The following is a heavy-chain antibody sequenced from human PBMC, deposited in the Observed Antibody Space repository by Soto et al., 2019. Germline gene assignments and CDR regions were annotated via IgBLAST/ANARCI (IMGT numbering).Heavy chain of an antibody. D-gene: IGHD2-2*01. V-gene: IGHV5-51*01. CDR3: ARRKDSSTKSFLFRAGFDY. CDR1: GYSFTKYW. CDR2: IYPGDSDT. Sequence: GESLNISCKGSGYSFTKYWIGWERQVPGKGLEWMGLIYPGDSDTRYSPSVEGQVTISADKSISTAYLQWSGLKASDTAMYYCARRKDSSTKSFLFRAGFDYWGQGTLVTVSS. J-gene: IGHJ4*02.